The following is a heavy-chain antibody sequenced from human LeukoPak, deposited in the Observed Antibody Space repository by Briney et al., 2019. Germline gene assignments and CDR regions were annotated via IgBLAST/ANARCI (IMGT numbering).Heavy chain of an antibody. D-gene: IGHD4-11*01. CDR1: GGTFSSYA. V-gene: IGHV1-69*01. Sequence: SVKVSCKASGGTFSSYAISWVRQAPGQGLEWMGGIIPIFGTANYAQKFQGRVTITADESTSTVYMELTSLRSEDTAVYYCARAGSNYDYYYYYMDVWGKGTTVTVSS. J-gene: IGHJ6*03. CDR2: IIPIFGTA. CDR3: ARAGSNYDYYYYYMDV.